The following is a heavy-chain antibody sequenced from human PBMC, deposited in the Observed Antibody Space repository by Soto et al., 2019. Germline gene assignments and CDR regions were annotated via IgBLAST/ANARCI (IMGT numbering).Heavy chain of an antibody. CDR3: ARTTAGTTYYYDSSGYFPFGY. V-gene: IGHV4-59*01. CDR2: IYYSGST. Sequence: SETLSLTCTVSGGSISSYYWSWIRQPPGKGLEWIGYIYYSGSTNYNPSLKSRVTISVDTSKNQFSLKLSSVTAADTAVYYCARTTAGTTYYYDSSGYFPFGYWGQGTPVTVSS. CDR1: GGSISSYY. D-gene: IGHD3-22*01. J-gene: IGHJ4*02.